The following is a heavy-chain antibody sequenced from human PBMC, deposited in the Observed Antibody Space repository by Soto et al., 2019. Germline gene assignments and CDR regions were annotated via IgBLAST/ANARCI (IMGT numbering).Heavy chain of an antibody. CDR2: IGTAGDT. Sequence: PGGSLRLSCAACGFTSSSYDMHWVRQATGKGLEWVSAIGTAGDTYYPGSVKGRFTISRENAKNSLYLQMNSLRAGDTAVYYCARSSSNTYYDFWSGYSADGDAFDIWGQGTMVTVS. J-gene: IGHJ3*02. V-gene: IGHV3-13*01. CDR1: GFTSSSYD. D-gene: IGHD3-3*01. CDR3: ARSSSNTYYDFWSGYSADGDAFDI.